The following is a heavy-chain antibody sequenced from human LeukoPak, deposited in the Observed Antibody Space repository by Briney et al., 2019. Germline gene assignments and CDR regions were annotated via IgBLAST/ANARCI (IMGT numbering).Heavy chain of an antibody. D-gene: IGHD2-15*01. J-gene: IGHJ3*02. V-gene: IGHV1-2*02. Sequence: ASVKVSCKAFGYTFTGYYMHWVRQAPGQGLEWMGWINSNSGGVHYAQNFQGRVTMTRDTSISTAYMDLTRLRYDDTAVYFCARYLAAPYDAFDIWGQGTMVTVSS. CDR1: GYTFTGYY. CDR2: INSNSGGV. CDR3: ARYLAAPYDAFDI.